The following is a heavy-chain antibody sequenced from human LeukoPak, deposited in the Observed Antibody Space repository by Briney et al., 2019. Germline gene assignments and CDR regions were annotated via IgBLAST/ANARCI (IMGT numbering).Heavy chain of an antibody. CDR1: GDSITNYY. J-gene: IGHJ5*02. CDR3: ARVARDRRIVGAIPSPFDP. V-gene: IGHV4-4*07. CDR2: MYLSGET. Sequence: PSETLSLTCTVSGDSITNYYWTWIRQPAGKGLEWVGRMYLSGETNYNPSLKSRVTMSVDTSKNQFSLKLSSVTAADTAVYYCARVARDRRIVGAIPSPFDPWGQGTLVTVSS. D-gene: IGHD1-26*01.